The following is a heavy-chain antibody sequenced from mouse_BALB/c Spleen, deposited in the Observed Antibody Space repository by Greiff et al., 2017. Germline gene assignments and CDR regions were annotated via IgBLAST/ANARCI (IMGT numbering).Heavy chain of an antibody. CDR1: GYTFSSYW. D-gene: IGHD2-10*01. CDR3: ARVPAYYGLGAY. J-gene: IGHJ3*01. CDR2: ILPGSGST. Sequence: QVQLKQSGAELMKPGASVKISCKATGYTFSSYWIEWVKQRPGHGLEWIGEILPGSGSTNYNEKFKGKATFTADTSSNTAYMQLSSLTSEDSAVYYCARVPAYYGLGAYWGQGTLVTVSA. V-gene: IGHV1-9*01.